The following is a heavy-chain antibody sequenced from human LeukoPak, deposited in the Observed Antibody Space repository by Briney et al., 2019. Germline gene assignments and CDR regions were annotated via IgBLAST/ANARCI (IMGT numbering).Heavy chain of an antibody. J-gene: IGHJ4*02. CDR1: GFTFSSYA. Sequence: GGSLRLSCAASGFTFSSYAMSWVRQAPGKGLEWVSAISGSGGNTYYADSVKGRFTISRDNSKNTLYLQMNSLRAEDTAVYYCAKDVLRLRFLEWLLLVDYWGQGTLVTVSS. D-gene: IGHD3-3*01. CDR3: AKDVLRLRFLEWLLLVDY. CDR2: ISGSGGNT. V-gene: IGHV3-23*01.